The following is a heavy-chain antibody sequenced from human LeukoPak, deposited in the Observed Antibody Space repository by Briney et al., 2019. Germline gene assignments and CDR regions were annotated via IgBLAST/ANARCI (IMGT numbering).Heavy chain of an antibody. Sequence: GGSLRLSCAASGFTFSSYWMHWVRQAPGKGLVWVSRINRDGSNTNYADSVKGRFTISRDNAKNTLYLQMNSLRAADTAVYFCAREGSSSWSYYIDYWGQGTLVTVSS. V-gene: IGHV3-74*01. CDR2: INRDGSNT. CDR3: AREGSSSWSYYIDY. J-gene: IGHJ4*02. D-gene: IGHD6-13*01. CDR1: GFTFSSYW.